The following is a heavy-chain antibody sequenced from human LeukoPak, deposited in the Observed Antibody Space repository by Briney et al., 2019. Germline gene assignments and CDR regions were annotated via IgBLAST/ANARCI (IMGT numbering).Heavy chain of an antibody. D-gene: IGHD1-1*01. CDR3: ARATGTPEYYYYYYMDV. Sequence: GGSLRLSCAASGFTFSSYWMSWVRQAPGRGLEWVANIKQDVSEKYYVDSVKGRFTISRDNAKNSLYLQMNSLRAEDTAVYYCARATGTPEYYYYYYMDVWGKGTTVTVSS. J-gene: IGHJ6*03. V-gene: IGHV3-7*04. CDR2: IKQDVSEK. CDR1: GFTFSSYW.